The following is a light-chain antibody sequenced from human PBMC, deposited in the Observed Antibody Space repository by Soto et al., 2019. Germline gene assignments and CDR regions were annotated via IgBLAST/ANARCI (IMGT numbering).Light chain of an antibody. V-gene: IGLV2-14*01. J-gene: IGLJ2*01. CDR1: SSDVGGYNY. CDR3: SSYTSSSTPYVV. CDR2: DVS. Sequence: QSALTQPASVSGSPGQSITISCTGTSSDVGGYNYVSLYQQHPGKAPKLMIYDVSNRPSGVSNRFSGSKSGNTASLTISGLQAEDEDDYYCSSYTSSSTPYVVFGGGTKVTGL.